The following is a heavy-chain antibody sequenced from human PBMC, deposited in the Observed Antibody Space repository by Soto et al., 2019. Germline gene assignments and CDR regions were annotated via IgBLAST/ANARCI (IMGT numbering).Heavy chain of an antibody. V-gene: IGHV4-31*03. Sequence: QVQLQESGPGLVKPSQTLSLTCTVSGGSISSGGYYWSWIRQHPGTGLEWIGYIYYSGSNYYNPSLTSRVTISVDTSKNQFSLQLSSVTAADTAVYYCARDRAGALYFDYWGQGTLVTVSS. J-gene: IGHJ4*02. CDR3: ARDRAGALYFDY. D-gene: IGHD6-13*01. CDR1: GGSISSGGYY. CDR2: IYYSGSN.